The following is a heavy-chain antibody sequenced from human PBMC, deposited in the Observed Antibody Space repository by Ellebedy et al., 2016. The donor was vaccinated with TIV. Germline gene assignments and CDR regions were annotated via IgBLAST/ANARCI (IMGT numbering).Heavy chain of an antibody. CDR1: GDFVSSDNYH. D-gene: IGHD2-15*01. J-gene: IGHJ4*02. CDR2: FSYSGNT. Sequence: SETLSPTXTVSGDFVSSDNYHWSWIRQPPGKGLEWIGYFSYSGNTNYNPSLKSRLTISVDTSKNQFTLNLNSVTAADTAVYYCLTYKVGGGGTSYWGQGALVTVSS. V-gene: IGHV4-61*01. CDR3: LTYKVGGGGTSY.